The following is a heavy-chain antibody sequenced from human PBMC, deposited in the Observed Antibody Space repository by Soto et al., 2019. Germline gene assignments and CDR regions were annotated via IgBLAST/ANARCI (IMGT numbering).Heavy chain of an antibody. V-gene: IGHV4-39*01. D-gene: IGHD3-10*01. J-gene: IGHJ4*02. CDR1: GGSISSSSYY. CDR3: ARGLRSLNYYGSAPAKVFVY. Sequence: SETLSLTCTVSGGSISSSSYYWGWIRQPPGKGLEWIGSIYYSGSTYYNPSLKSRVTISVDTSKNQFSLKLSSVTAADTAVYYCARGLRSLNYYGSAPAKVFVYWGQGTLVTVSS. CDR2: IYYSGST.